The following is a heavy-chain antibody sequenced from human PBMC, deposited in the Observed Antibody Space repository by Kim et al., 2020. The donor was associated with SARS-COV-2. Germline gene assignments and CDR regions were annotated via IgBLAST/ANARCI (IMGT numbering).Heavy chain of an antibody. CDR1: GGSFSGYY. Sequence: SETLSLTCAVYGGSFSGYYWSWIRQPPGKGLEWIGEINHSGSTNYNPSLKSRVTISVDTSKNQFSLKLSSVTAADTAVYYCARAPRRYYGDYQRPGRGHAFDIWGQGTMVTVSS. V-gene: IGHV4-34*01. CDR2: INHSGST. CDR3: ARAPRRYYGDYQRPGRGHAFDI. D-gene: IGHD4-17*01. J-gene: IGHJ3*02.